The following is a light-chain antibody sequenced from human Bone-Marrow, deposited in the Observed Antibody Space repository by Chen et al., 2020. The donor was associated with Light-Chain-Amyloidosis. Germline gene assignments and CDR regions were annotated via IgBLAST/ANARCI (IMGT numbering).Light chain of an antibody. CDR3: QSADSSGTYEVI. CDR2: RDT. CDR1: DLPTKY. V-gene: IGLV3-25*03. J-gene: IGLJ2*01. Sequence: SYELTQPPSVSVSPGQTARITCSGDDLPTKYAYWYQQKPGQAPVLVIHRDTERPSGISERFSGTSTGTTVTLIISGGQAEDEADDHCQSADSSGTYEVIFGGGTKLTVL.